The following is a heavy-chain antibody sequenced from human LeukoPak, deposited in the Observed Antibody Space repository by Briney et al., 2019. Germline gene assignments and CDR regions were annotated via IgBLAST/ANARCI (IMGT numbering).Heavy chain of an antibody. D-gene: IGHD4-17*01. CDR1: GGSFSDYY. CDR3: ARHMGYGEWFDP. J-gene: IGHJ5*02. V-gene: IGHV4-34*01. Sequence: SETLSLTCAVYGGSFSDYYWSWIRQPPGKGLEWIAEINHSGSSKYNPSLKSRVTISVDTSKNQFSLKLSSVTAVDTAVYYCARHMGYGEWFDPWGQGTLVTVSS. CDR2: INHSGSS.